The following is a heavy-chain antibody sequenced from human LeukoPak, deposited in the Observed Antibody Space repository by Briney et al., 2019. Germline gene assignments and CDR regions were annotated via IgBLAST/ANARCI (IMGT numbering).Heavy chain of an antibody. Sequence: GGSLRLSCAASGFTFSSYAMSWVRQAPGKGLEWVSAISGSGGSTYYADSVKGRFTISRDNSKNTLYLQMNSLRAEDTAVYYWRKGNFPTAPAGTEDWFDPWGPGTLVTASP. J-gene: IGHJ5*02. CDR1: GFTFSSYA. CDR2: ISGSGGST. V-gene: IGHV3-23*01. CDR3: RKGNFPTAPAGTEDWFDP. D-gene: IGHD6-13*01.